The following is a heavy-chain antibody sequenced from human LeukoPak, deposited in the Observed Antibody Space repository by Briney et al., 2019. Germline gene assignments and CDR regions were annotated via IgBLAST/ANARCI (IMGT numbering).Heavy chain of an antibody. V-gene: IGHV3-7*01. CDR1: GFTFSSYW. J-gene: IGHJ4*02. Sequence: GGSLRLSCAASGFTFSSYWMSWVRQAPGKGLEWVANIKQDGSEKYYVDSLKGRFTISRDNAKNSLYLQMNSLRAEDTAVYYCASGEGITIFGVVTRTDYWGQGTLVTVSS. D-gene: IGHD3-3*01. CDR2: IKQDGSEK. CDR3: ASGEGITIFGVVTRTDY.